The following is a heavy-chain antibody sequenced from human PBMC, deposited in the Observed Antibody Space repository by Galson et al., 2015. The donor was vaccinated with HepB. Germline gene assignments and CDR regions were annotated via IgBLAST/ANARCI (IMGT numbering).Heavy chain of an antibody. CDR3: ARGGARVPVANDF. D-gene: IGHD2-2*01. CDR1: GFTFSTYW. J-gene: IGHJ4*02. Sequence: SLRLSCAVSGFTFSTYWMHWVRQAPGKGLVWVSRISTDGSSTDYAGSVKGRFTISRDNAKNTLYLQMNSLRAEDTAVYYCARGGARVPVANDFWGQGTLVTVSS. CDR2: ISTDGSST. V-gene: IGHV3-74*01.